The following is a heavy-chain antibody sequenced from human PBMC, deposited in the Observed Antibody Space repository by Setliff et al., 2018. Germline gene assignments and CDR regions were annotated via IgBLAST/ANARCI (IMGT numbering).Heavy chain of an antibody. Sequence: HPGGSLRLSCAASGFTFSSYAMSWVRQAPGKGLEWVSAISGSGGSTYYADSVKGRFTISRDNSKNTLYLQMNSLRAEDTAVYYCAKAYGDSHYYYYYYMDVWGKGTTVTVS. V-gene: IGHV3-23*01. D-gene: IGHD4-17*01. J-gene: IGHJ6*03. CDR3: AKAYGDSHYYYYYYMDV. CDR1: GFTFSSYA. CDR2: ISGSGGST.